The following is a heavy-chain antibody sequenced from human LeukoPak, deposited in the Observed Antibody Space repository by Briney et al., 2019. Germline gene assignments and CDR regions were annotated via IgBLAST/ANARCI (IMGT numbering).Heavy chain of an antibody. V-gene: IGHV4-39*07. D-gene: IGHD3-3*01. CDR3: AGGFYDFWSGYYYYFDY. Sequence: SETLSLTCTVSGGSISSSSYYWGWIRQPPGKGLEWIGSIYYSGSTYYNPSPKSRVTISVDTSKNQFSLKLSSVTAADTAVYYCAGGFYDFWSGYYYYFDYWGQGTLVTVSS. CDR2: IYYSGST. CDR1: GGSISSSSYY. J-gene: IGHJ4*02.